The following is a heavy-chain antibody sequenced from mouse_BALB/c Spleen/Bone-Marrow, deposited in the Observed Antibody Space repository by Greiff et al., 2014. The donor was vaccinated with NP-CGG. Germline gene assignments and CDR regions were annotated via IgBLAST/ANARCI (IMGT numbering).Heavy chain of an antibody. J-gene: IGHJ1*01. CDR1: GFTFSSYG. Sequence: DVMLVESGGGLVQPGGSLKLSCAASGFTFSSYGTSWVRQTPDKRLELVATINNNGGSTYYPDSVKGQFTISRDNAKNTLYLQVSSLKSEDTAMYYCARVYGWYFDVWGAGTTVTVSS. V-gene: IGHV5-6-3*01. CDR3: ARVYGWYFDV. CDR2: INNNGGST. D-gene: IGHD1-1*01.